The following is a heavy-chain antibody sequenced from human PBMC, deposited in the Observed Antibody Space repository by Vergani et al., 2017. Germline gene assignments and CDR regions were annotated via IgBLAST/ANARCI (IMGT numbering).Heavy chain of an antibody. CDR3: ARDLRLLYTRFDP. D-gene: IGHD3-16*01. J-gene: IGHJ5*02. Sequence: QVQLVESGGGVFQPGRSLRLSCAASGVTFNQYGMHWVRQAPGKGLEWVAVTWNYGNNKQYADSVKGRFTISRDNSKSTMYLQMNSMRDEDTGVYYCARDLRLLYTRFDPWGQGTLVTVSS. V-gene: IGHV3-33*01. CDR2: TWNYGNNK. CDR1: GVTFNQYG.